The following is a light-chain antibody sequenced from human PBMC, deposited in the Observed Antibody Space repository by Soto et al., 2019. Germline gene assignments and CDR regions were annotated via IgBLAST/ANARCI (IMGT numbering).Light chain of an antibody. CDR2: KAS. CDR3: QEYNSYSWT. J-gene: IGKJ1*01. CDR1: QSISSW. V-gene: IGKV1-5*03. Sequence: DIQMTQSPSTLSASVGDRVTITCRASQSISSWLAWYQQKPGKAPKLLIYKASSVESGVPSRFSGSGPGTEFTLTISSLQPYEFDTYYCQEYNSYSWTFGKGPKVEIK.